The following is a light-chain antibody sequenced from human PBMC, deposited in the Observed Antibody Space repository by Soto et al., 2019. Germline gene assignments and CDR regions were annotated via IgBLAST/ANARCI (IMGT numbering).Light chain of an antibody. CDR3: QKSYSTPTT. J-gene: IGKJ5*01. Sequence: DIVLTQSPGTLSVSPGETATLSCRASQNISNYLIWYQQKPGQAPRILIYDVSNRATGIPARFSGSGSGTDLTLTISSLQPEDFGTYYCQKSYSTPTTFGQGTRLEIK. CDR2: DVS. CDR1: QNISNY. V-gene: IGKV3-11*01.